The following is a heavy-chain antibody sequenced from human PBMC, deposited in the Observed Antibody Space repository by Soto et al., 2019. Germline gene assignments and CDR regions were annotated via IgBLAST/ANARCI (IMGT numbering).Heavy chain of an antibody. CDR2: ISGSGVST. Sequence: GSLRLSCAASGFTFYNYAMSWVRQAPGKGLEWVSAISGSGVSTYYADSVKGRFTISRDNSKNTLYLQMNSLRAEDTAVYYCAKDRHPYSTKYYFDYWGQGTLVTVSS. J-gene: IGHJ4*02. D-gene: IGHD6-13*01. CDR1: GFTFYNYA. CDR3: AKDRHPYSTKYYFDY. V-gene: IGHV3-23*01.